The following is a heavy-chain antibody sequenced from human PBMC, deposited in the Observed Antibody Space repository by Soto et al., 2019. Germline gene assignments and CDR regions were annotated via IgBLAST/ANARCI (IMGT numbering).Heavy chain of an antibody. CDR3: ARAPLRRRDLYYDGMDV. D-gene: IGHD3-16*01. Sequence: QVQLVQSGAEVKKPGSSVKVSCKASGGTFSSYAISWVRQAPGQGLEWMGGIIPIFGTANYAQKFQGRVTITADESTNTAYMELSSLRSEDTAVYYCARAPLRRRDLYYDGMDVWGQGTTVTVSS. CDR1: GGTFSSYA. J-gene: IGHJ6*02. CDR2: IIPIFGTA. V-gene: IGHV1-69*01.